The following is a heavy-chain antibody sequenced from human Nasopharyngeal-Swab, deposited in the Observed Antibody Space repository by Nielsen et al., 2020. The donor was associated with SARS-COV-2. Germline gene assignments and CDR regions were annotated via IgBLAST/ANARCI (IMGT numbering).Heavy chain of an antibody. J-gene: IGHJ5*02. D-gene: IGHD3-3*01. Sequence: WIRQPRGKGLEWIGEIYHSGSTNYNPSLKSRVTISVDKSKNQFSLKLSSVTAADTAVYYCASSPFRITIFGVVIGNWFDPWGQGTLVTVSS. V-gene: IGHV4-4*02. CDR3: ASSPFRITIFGVVIGNWFDP. CDR2: IYHSGST.